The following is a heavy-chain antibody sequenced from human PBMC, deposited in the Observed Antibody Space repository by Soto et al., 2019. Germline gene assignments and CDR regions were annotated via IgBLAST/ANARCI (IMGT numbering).Heavy chain of an antibody. V-gene: IGHV1-69*01. CDR1: GGTFSSYA. CDR3: ARVILTEAGLGWFDP. J-gene: IGHJ5*02. Sequence: QVQLVQSGAEVKKPGSSVKVSCKASGGTFSSYAISWVRQAPGQGLEWMGGIIPICGTANYAQKFQGRVTITADESTNTAYMELSSLRSEDTAAYYCARVILTEAGLGWFDPWGQGTLVNVSS. D-gene: IGHD6-13*01. CDR2: IIPICGTA.